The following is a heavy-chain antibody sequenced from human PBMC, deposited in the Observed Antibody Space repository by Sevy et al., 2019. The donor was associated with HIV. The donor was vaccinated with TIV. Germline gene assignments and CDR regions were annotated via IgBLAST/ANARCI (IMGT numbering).Heavy chain of an antibody. D-gene: IGHD1-1*01. CDR2: FIALFRTS. Sequence: ASAKVSCRASGGTFSSYAINWVRQAPGQGLEWMGGFIALFRTSSYAQKFQGRVTISADESSSTAYMELSSLTSEDTAVYYCARWGNWNGRGDVWGQGTTVTVSS. J-gene: IGHJ6*02. V-gene: IGHV1-69*13. CDR3: ARWGNWNGRGDV. CDR1: GGTFSSYA.